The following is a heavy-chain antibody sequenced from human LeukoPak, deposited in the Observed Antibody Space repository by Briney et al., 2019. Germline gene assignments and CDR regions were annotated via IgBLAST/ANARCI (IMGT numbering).Heavy chain of an antibody. Sequence: PSETLSLTCTVSGGSISSGGYYWSWIRQPPGKGLEWIGEINHSGSTNYNPSLKSRVTISVDTSKNQFSLKLSSVTAADTAVYYCARTRSGYYLYFDYWGQGTLVTVSS. CDR2: INHSGST. CDR1: GGSISSGGYY. CDR3: ARTRSGYYLYFDY. J-gene: IGHJ4*02. V-gene: IGHV4-39*07. D-gene: IGHD3-22*01.